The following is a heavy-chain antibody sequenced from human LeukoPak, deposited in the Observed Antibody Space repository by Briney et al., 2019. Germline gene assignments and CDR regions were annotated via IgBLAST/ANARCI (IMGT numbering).Heavy chain of an antibody. CDR3: ASWRRGGYYYYDYFMDV. J-gene: IGHJ6*02. Sequence: SGTLPLTCAVYGGSFSGYYWSWIRQPPGKGLEWIGEINHSGSTNYNPSLQSRVTISVDKSKNQLYLELSTVTAADTAVYYCASWRRGGYYYYDYFMDVWGQETTVTVSS. D-gene: IGHD3-16*01. V-gene: IGHV4-34*01. CDR2: INHSGST. CDR1: GGSFSGYY.